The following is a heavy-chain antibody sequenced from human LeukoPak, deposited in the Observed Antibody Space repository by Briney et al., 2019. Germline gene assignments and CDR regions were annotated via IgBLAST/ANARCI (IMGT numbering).Heavy chain of an antibody. CDR2: INPSGGST. J-gene: IGHJ6*02. D-gene: IGHD2-8*01. CDR3: AREDVVLVDAVRYYYYGMDV. Sequence: ASVKVSCKASGYNLISYYMHWVRQAPGQGLEWMGIINPSGGSTSYAQKFQDRVTMTRATSTSTVYMELSSLKSEDTAVYYCAREDVVLVDAVRYYYYGMDVWGQGTTVTVSS. V-gene: IGHV1-46*01. CDR1: GYNLISYY.